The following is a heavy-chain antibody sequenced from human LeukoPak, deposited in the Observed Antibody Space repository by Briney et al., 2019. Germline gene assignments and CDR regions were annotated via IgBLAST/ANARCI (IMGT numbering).Heavy chain of an antibody. CDR3: ARDVAAAGMGFDY. CDR2: IYYSGST. V-gene: IGHV4-59*01. Sequence: PSETLSLTCTVSGGPISSYCWSWIRQPPGKGLEWIGYIYYSGSTNYNPSLKSRVTILVDTSKNQFSLKLSSVTAADTAVYYCARDVAAAGMGFDYWGQGTLVTVSS. J-gene: IGHJ4*02. CDR1: GGPISSYC. D-gene: IGHD6-13*01.